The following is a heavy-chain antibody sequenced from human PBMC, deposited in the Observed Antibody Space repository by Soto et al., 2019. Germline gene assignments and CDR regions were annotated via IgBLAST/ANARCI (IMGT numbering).Heavy chain of an antibody. D-gene: IGHD5-12*01. CDR3: AQDRTAILAEVSWLES. Sequence: GGSLRLSCVGSGFTFNSHGMHWVRQAPGKGLEWVAVISYDGSNKYYEESVKGRFTISRDNSRNTVYLQLNSLRAEDTALYYCAQDRTAILAEVSWLESWGQGTLVTVSS. CDR2: ISYDGSNK. J-gene: IGHJ5*02. CDR1: GFTFNSHG. V-gene: IGHV3-30*18.